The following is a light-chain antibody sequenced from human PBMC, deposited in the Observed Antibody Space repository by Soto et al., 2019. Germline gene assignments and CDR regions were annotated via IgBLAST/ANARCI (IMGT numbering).Light chain of an antibody. CDR2: EVT. J-gene: IGLJ3*02. CDR1: SSDVGAYDY. CDR3: TSYTTSTTWV. V-gene: IGLV2-14*01. Sequence: QSALTQPASVSGSPGQSITISCTGTSSDVGAYDYVSWYQQHPGKAPKLMISEVTNRPSGVSERFSGSKSGNTASLTISGLQADDEGDYYCTSYTTSTTWVFGGGTKVSVL.